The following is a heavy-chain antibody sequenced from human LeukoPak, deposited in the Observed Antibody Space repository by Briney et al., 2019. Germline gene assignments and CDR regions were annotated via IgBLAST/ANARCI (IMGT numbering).Heavy chain of an antibody. V-gene: IGHV4-61*02. D-gene: IGHD6-19*01. Sequence: SETLSLTCTVSGGSISSGSYYWSWIRQPAGKGLEWIGRIYTSGSTNYNPSLKSRVTISVDTSKNQFSLKLSSVTAADTAVYYCARDVSSGWYVQYYYYYMDVWGKGTTVTISS. CDR2: IYTSGST. J-gene: IGHJ6*03. CDR1: GGSISSGSYY. CDR3: ARDVSSGWYVQYYYYYMDV.